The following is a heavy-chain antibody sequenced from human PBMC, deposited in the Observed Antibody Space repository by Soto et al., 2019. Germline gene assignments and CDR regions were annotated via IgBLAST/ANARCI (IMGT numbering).Heavy chain of an antibody. V-gene: IGHV2-5*01. CDR2: IYWNDDK. CDR3: ARISRADYYFDY. D-gene: IGHD2-15*01. J-gene: IGHJ4*02. Sequence: SGPTLVNPTQTLTLTCTFSGFSLSTSGVGVGWIRQPPGKALEWLALIYWNDDKRYSPSLKSRLTITKDTSKNQVVLTMTNMDPVDTATYYCARISRADYYFDYWGQGTLVTVSS. CDR1: GFSLSTSGVG.